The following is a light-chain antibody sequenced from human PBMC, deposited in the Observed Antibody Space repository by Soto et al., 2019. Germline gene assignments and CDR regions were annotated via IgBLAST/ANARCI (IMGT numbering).Light chain of an antibody. V-gene: IGKV3-11*01. J-gene: IGKJ1*01. Sequence: ELVLTQSPATLSLSPGERATLSCRASHGISSFLAWYQQKPGQAPRLLIYDASNRATGIPARFSGSGSGTDFTLTISSLEPEDCAVYYCLQRSNWPLSFGPGTKVEIK. CDR2: DAS. CDR3: LQRSNWPLS. CDR1: HGISSF.